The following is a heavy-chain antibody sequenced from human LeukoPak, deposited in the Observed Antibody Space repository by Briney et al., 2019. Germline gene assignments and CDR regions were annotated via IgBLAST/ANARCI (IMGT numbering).Heavy chain of an antibody. Sequence: ASVKVSCKAPGYTFTGNYMHWVRQAPGQGLEWVGWINPKSGATNYAQKFQGRVTMTRDTSISTVYMELSRLRSDGTAVYYCARGRPSSGSSGWGEYWGQGILVTVSS. CDR3: ARGRPSSGSSGWGEY. CDR2: INPKSGAT. D-gene: IGHD6-19*01. CDR1: GYTFTGNY. J-gene: IGHJ4*02. V-gene: IGHV1-2*02.